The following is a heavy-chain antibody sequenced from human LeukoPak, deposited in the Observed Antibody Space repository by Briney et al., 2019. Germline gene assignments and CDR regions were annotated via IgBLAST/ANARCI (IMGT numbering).Heavy chain of an antibody. D-gene: IGHD5-18*01. V-gene: IGHV3-72*01. CDR2: TRNKANSYTT. CDR3: ARVIIQLAGYYYYYMDV. J-gene: IGHJ6*03. Sequence: GGSLRLSCAASGFTFSDHYMDWVRQAPGKGLEWVGRTRNKANSYTTEYAASVKGRFTISRDNAKNSLYLQMNSLRAEDTALYHCARVIIQLAGYYYYYMDVWGKGTTVTISS. CDR1: GFTFSDHY.